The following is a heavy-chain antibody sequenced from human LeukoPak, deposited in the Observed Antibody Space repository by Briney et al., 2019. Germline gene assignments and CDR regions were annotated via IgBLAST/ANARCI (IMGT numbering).Heavy chain of an antibody. CDR2: ISSSGSTI. D-gene: IGHD2-2*01. Sequence: PGGSLRLSCAASGSTFSSYEMNWVRQAPGKGLEWVSYISSSGSTIYYADSVKGRFTISRDNAKNSLYLQMNSLRAEDTAVYYCARARYCSSTSCYDYWGQGTLVTVSS. CDR3: ARARYCSSTSCYDY. V-gene: IGHV3-48*03. J-gene: IGHJ4*02. CDR1: GSTFSSYE.